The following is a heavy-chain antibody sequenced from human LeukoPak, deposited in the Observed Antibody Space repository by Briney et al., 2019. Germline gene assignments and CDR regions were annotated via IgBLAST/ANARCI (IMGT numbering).Heavy chain of an antibody. CDR3: ARERREQLLPPYTRSVTYFDY. J-gene: IGHJ4*02. D-gene: IGHD2-2*01. Sequence: SETLSLTCAVYGGSFSGYYWSWIRQPPGKGLEWIGEINHSGSTNYNPSLKRRVTMSVDTSKNQFSLKLSSVTAADTAVYYCARERREQLLPPYTRSVTYFDYWGQGTLVTVSS. CDR2: INHSGST. CDR1: GGSFSGYY. V-gene: IGHV4-34*01.